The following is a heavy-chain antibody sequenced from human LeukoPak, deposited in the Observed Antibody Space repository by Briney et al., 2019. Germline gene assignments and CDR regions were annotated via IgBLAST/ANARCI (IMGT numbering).Heavy chain of an antibody. V-gene: IGHV3-33*06. CDR3: AKERMTTVFDY. CDR2: IWYDGSNK. CDR1: GFTFSSYG. D-gene: IGHD4-17*01. Sequence: PGGSLRLSCAASGFTFSSYGMHWVRQAPGKGLEWVAVIWYDGSNKYYADSVKGRFTISRDNSKNTLYLQVNSLRAEGTAVYYCAKERMTTVFDYWGQGTLVTVSS. J-gene: IGHJ4*02.